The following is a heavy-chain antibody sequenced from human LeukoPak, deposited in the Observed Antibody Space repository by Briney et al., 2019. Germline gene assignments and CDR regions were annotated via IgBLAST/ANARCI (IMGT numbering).Heavy chain of an antibody. J-gene: IGHJ6*02. Sequence: SETLSLTCTVSGYSISSGYYWGWIRQPPGKGLEWIGSIYHSGSTYYNPSLKSRVTISVDTSKNLFSLKLSSVTAADTAVYYCARVGIAVAGTLGYYYYYGMDVWGQGTTVTVS. V-gene: IGHV4-38-2*02. D-gene: IGHD6-19*01. CDR2: IYHSGST. CDR3: ARVGIAVAGTLGYYYYYGMDV. CDR1: GYSISSGYY.